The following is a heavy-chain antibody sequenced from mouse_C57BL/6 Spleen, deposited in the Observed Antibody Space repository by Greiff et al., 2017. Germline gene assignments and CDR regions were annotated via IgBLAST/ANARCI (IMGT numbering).Heavy chain of an antibody. V-gene: IGHV1-62-2*01. CDR1: GYTFTEYT. Sequence: VKLQESGAELVKPGASVKLSCKASGYTFTEYTIHWVKQRSGQGLEWIGWFYPGSGSIKYNEKFKDKATLTADKSSSTVYMELSRLTSEDSAVYFCARHEDLNWDRKGWFAYWGQGTLVTVSA. CDR2: FYPGSGSI. CDR3: ARHEDLNWDRKGWFAY. J-gene: IGHJ3*01. D-gene: IGHD4-1*02.